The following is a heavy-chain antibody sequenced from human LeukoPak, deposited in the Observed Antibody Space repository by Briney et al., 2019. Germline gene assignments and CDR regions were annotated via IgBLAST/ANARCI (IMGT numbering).Heavy chain of an antibody. CDR2: VYYNGGT. Sequence: SETLSLTCSISGDSISSYYWNWLRQPPGKELEWIGYVYYNGGTNYNPSLKSRVTISVDTSKNQFSLKLSSVTAADTAVYYCARRKGGGYSYGHFDYWGQGTLVTVSS. J-gene: IGHJ4*02. CDR1: GDSISSYY. D-gene: IGHD5-18*01. CDR3: ARRKGGGYSYGHFDY. V-gene: IGHV4-59*08.